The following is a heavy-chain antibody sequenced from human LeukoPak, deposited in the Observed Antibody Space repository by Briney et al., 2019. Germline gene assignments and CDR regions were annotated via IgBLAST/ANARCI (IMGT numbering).Heavy chain of an antibody. Sequence: GGSLRLSCAASGFTFSSYSMNWVRQAPGKGLEWVSSISSSSSYIYYADSVKGRFTISRDNAKNSPYLQMNSLRAEDTAVYYCARDTSATVAIDYWGQGTLVTVSS. CDR2: ISSSSSYI. V-gene: IGHV3-21*01. CDR3: ARDTSATVAIDY. J-gene: IGHJ4*02. D-gene: IGHD4-23*01. CDR1: GFTFSSYS.